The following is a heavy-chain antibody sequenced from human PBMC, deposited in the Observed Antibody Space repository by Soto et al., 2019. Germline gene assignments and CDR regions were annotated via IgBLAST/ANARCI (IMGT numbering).Heavy chain of an antibody. V-gene: IGHV3-7*03. CDR3: ARGSHQDY. CDR2: INNDGSEK. J-gene: IGHJ4*02. CDR1: GFTFSPYW. Sequence: EVQLVESGGDLVQPGGSLRLSCVASGFTFSPYWMSWVRQAPGRGLQWVATINNDGSEKYYADSVKGRFTISRDNARDSLYLQLTSLRAEDTAIYYCARGSHQDYWGQGTLVAVSS.